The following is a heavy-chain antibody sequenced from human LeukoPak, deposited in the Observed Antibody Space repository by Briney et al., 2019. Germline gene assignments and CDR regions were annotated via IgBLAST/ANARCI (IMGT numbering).Heavy chain of an antibody. Sequence: ASVKVSCKASGYTFTGYYMDWVRQAPGQGLEWMGRINPNSGGTNYAQKFQGRVTMTRDTSISTAYMELSRLRSDDTAVYYCAREMTTLTTPLGYWGQGTLVTVSS. CDR1: GYTFTGYY. V-gene: IGHV1-2*06. CDR2: INPNSGGT. CDR3: AREMTTLTTPLGY. D-gene: IGHD4-17*01. J-gene: IGHJ4*02.